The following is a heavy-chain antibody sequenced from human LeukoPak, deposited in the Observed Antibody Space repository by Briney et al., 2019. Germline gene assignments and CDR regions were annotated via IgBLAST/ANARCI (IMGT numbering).Heavy chain of an antibody. Sequence: ASVKVSCKTSGYTFTDYYIHWVRQAPGQGLEWMGWINPNSVDTRYAQKFQDRVTMTRDTSITTAYMELSGLRSDDTALYYCARGSEVGGTEKNALDIWGQGTTVIVSS. J-gene: IGHJ3*02. CDR1: GYTFTDYY. V-gene: IGHV1-2*02. CDR2: INPNSVDT. D-gene: IGHD1-26*01. CDR3: ARGSEVGGTEKNALDI.